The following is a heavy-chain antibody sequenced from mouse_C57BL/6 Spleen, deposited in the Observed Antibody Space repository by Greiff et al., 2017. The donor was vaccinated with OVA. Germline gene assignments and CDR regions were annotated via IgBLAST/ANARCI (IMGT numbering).Heavy chain of an antibody. CDR2: IDPSDSET. V-gene: IGHV1-52*01. CDR1: GYTFTSYW. CDR3: ARSPITTAVRGAMDY. J-gene: IGHJ4*01. D-gene: IGHD1-1*01. Sequence: VQLQQSGAELVRPGSSVKLSCKASGYTFTSYWMHWVKQRPIQGLEWIGNIDPSDSETHYNQKFKDKATLTVDKSSSTAYMQLSSLTSEDSAVYYCARSPITTAVRGAMDYWGQGTSVTVSS.